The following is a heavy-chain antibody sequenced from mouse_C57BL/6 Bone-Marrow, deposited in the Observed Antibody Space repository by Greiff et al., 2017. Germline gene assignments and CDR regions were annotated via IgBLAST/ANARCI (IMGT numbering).Heavy chain of an antibody. CDR1: GYSFTGYY. V-gene: IGHV1-43*01. CDR3: ARYYYGSSYYAMDY. CDR2: INPSTGGT. Sequence: EVQLQQSGPELVKPGASVKISCKASGYSFTGYYMHWVKQSSEKSLEWIGEINPSTGGTSYNQKFKGKATLTVDKSSSTAYMQLKSLTSEDSAVYYCARYYYGSSYYAMDYWGQGTSVTVSS. J-gene: IGHJ4*01. D-gene: IGHD1-1*01.